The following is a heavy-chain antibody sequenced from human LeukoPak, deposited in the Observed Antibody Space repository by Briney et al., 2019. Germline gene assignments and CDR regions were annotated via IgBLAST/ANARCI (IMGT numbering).Heavy chain of an antibody. CDR3: ARDRVKLLWFGEFLDY. J-gene: IGHJ4*02. V-gene: IGHV3-30*04. CDR1: GFTFSSYA. D-gene: IGHD3-10*01. CDR2: ISYDGSNK. Sequence: PGRSLRLSCAASGFTFSSYAMHWVRQAPGKGLECVAVISYDGSNKYYADSVKGRFTISRDNSKNTLYLQMNSLRAEDTAVYYCARDRVKLLWFGEFLDYWGQGTLVTVSS.